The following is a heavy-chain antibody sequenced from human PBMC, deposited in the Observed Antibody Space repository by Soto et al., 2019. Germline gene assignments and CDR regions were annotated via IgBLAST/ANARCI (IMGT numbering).Heavy chain of an antibody. CDR1: GFTFSDYY. CDR3: ARVSSSGWYGMEYYFDY. Sequence: GGSLRLSCAASGFTFSDYYMSWILQALGMRLVRVSYISISGSTIYYADSVKGRFTISRDNAKNSLYLQMNSLRAEDTAVYYCARVSSSGWYGMEYYFDYWGQGNLVTVSS. CDR2: ISISGSTI. J-gene: IGHJ4*02. V-gene: IGHV3-11*01. D-gene: IGHD6-19*01.